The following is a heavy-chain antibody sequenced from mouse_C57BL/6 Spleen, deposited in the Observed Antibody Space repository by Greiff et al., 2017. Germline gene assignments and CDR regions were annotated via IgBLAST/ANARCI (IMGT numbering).Heavy chain of an antibody. CDR3: ARKEASYSNYNFDY. J-gene: IGHJ2*01. D-gene: IGHD2-5*01. V-gene: IGHV1-52*01. Sequence: QVQLQQPGAELVRPGSSVKLSCKASGYTFTSYWMHWVKQRPIQGLEWIGNIDPSDSETHYNQKFKDKATLTVDKSSSTAYMQLSSLTSEDSAVYSCARKEASYSNYNFDYWGQGTTLTVSS. CDR1: GYTFTSYW. CDR2: IDPSDSET.